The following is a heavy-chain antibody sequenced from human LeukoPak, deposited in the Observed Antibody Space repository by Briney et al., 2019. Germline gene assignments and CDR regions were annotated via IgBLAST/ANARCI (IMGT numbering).Heavy chain of an antibody. CDR1: GGSFNVFY. V-gene: IGHV4-34*01. CDR2: INHSRGT. Sequence: SEPLSLTCAVHGGSFNVFYWTWMRQPPGKGPEWIGEINHSRGTSYTASLWSRVTISQDTSKNQFSLKLTSVTAADTAVYYCARGLGEGYPDSWGQGTLVIVSS. CDR3: ARGLGEGYPDS. J-gene: IGHJ4*02. D-gene: IGHD5-24*01.